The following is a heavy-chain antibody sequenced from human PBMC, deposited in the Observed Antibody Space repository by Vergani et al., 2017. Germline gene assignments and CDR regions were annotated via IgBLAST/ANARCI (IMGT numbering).Heavy chain of an antibody. CDR2: IWYDGSNK. J-gene: IGHJ6*02. D-gene: IGHD4-17*01. Sequence: QVQLVESGGGVVQPGRSLRLSCAASGFTFSSYGMHWVRQAPGKGLEWVAVIWYDGSNKYYADSVKGRFTISRDNSTNTLYLQMNSLRAEDTAVYYWARDIENKPEGNNDYVDHIYYYYYGMDVWGQGTTVTVSS. CDR3: ARDIENKPEGNNDYVDHIYYYYYGMDV. V-gene: IGHV3-33*01. CDR1: GFTFSSYG.